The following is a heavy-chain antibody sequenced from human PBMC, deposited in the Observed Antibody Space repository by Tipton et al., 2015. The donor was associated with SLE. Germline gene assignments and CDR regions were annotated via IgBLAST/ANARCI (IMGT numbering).Heavy chain of an antibody. Sequence: TLSLTCTVSGGSISSHYWSWIRQPAGKGLEWIGHIYPSGSTNYNPSLKSRVTISVDTSKNQFSLKLSSVTAADTAVYYCARDPGGATAEYFQHWGQGTLVTVSS. D-gene: IGHD1-26*01. CDR1: GGSISSHY. CDR2: IYPSGST. J-gene: IGHJ1*01. V-gene: IGHV4-4*07. CDR3: ARDPGGATAEYFQH.